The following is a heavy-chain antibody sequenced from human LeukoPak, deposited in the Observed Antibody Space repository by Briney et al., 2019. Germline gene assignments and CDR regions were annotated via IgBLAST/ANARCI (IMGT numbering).Heavy chain of an antibody. V-gene: IGHV1-2*02. CDR1: GYTFTGYY. J-gene: IGHJ6*03. Sequence: GASVKVSCKASGYTFTGYYMHWVRQAPGQGLEWMGWINPNSGGTNYAQKFQGRVTMTRDTSISTAYMELSRLRSDDTAVYYCARDIIAARPDYYYYMDVWGKGTTVIVSS. D-gene: IGHD6-6*01. CDR2: INPNSGGT. CDR3: ARDIIAARPDYYYYMDV.